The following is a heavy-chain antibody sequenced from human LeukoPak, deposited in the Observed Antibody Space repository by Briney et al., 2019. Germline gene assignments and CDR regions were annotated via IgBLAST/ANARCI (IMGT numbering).Heavy chain of an antibody. D-gene: IGHD3-3*01. CDR2: ISAYNGNT. Sequence: ASVKVSCKASGDTFTSYGIRWVRPAPGQGLEWMGWISAYNGNTNYAQKLQGRVTMTTDTSTSTAYMELRSLRSDDTAVYYCARGSMSVRWGRVRNWFDPWGQGTLVTVSS. CDR1: GDTFTSYG. V-gene: IGHV1-18*01. CDR3: ARGSMSVRWGRVRNWFDP. J-gene: IGHJ5*02.